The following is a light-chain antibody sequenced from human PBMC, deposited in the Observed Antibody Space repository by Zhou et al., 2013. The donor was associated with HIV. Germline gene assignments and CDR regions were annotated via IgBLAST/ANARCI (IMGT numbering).Light chain of an antibody. V-gene: IGKV2D-29*01. CDR2: GVS. J-gene: IGKJ1*01. CDR3: MQGTHWPRT. CDR1: QSLLHSDGKTY. Sequence: DIVMTQTSLSLSVTPGQPASLSCKSSQSLLHSDGKTYLFWYLQKAGQPPQFQIYGVSDRFSGVPERFSGRGSGTDFTLKISRVEAEDVGVYYCMQGTHWPRTFGQGTKVEIK.